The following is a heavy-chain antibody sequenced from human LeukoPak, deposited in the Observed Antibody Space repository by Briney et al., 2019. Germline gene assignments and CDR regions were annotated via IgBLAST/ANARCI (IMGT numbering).Heavy chain of an antibody. CDR1: GYTFTSYG. Sequence: ASLKVSCKASGYTFTSYGISWVRQAPGQGLEWMGCISDNNGNTNYAQKLQGRVTKTTDTSTSTAYMELRSLRSDDTAVYYCARGPYCSGGTCYSQFFDYWGQGTLVTVSS. CDR2: ISDNNGNT. J-gene: IGHJ4*02. D-gene: IGHD2-15*01. V-gene: IGHV1-18*01. CDR3: ARGPYCSGGTCYSQFFDY.